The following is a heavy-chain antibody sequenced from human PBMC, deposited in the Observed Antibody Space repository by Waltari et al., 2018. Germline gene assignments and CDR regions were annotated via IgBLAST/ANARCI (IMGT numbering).Heavy chain of an antibody. J-gene: IGHJ4*02. V-gene: IGHV3-7*01. CDR2: IKQDGSEK. CDR1: GFTFSSYW. Sequence: EVQLVESGGGLVQPGGSLRLSCAASGFTFSSYWMSWVRQAPGKGLEWVANIKQDGSEKYYVDSVKGRFTISRDNAKNSLYLQMNSLRAEDTAVYYCARDHTGLEQQLGLIPFDYWGQGTLVTVSS. D-gene: IGHD6-13*01. CDR3: ARDHTGLEQQLGLIPFDY.